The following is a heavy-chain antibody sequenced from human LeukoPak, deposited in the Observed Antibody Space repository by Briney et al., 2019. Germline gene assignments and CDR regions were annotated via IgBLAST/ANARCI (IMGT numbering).Heavy chain of an antibody. CDR2: IKSKTDGGTT. CDR3: TTDRDWNDPRDFDY. V-gene: IGHV3-15*01. Sequence: SGGSLRLSCAASGFTFSNAWMSWVRQAPGKGLEWVGRIKSKTDGGTTDYAAPVKGRFTISRDDSKNTLYLQMNSLKTEDTAVYYCTTDRDWNDPRDFDYWGRGTLVTVSS. D-gene: IGHD1-1*01. CDR1: GFTFSNAW. J-gene: IGHJ4*02.